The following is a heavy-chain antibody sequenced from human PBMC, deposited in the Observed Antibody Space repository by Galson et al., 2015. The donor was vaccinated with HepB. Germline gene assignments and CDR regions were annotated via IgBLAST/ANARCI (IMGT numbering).Heavy chain of an antibody. CDR1: GGTFSSYA. Sequence: SVKVSCKASGGTFSSYAISWVRQAPGQGLEWMGGIIPIFGTANYAQKFQGRVTITADESTSTAYMELSSLRSEDTAVYYCARSGWGSSWFSDYWGQGTLVTVSS. D-gene: IGHD6-13*01. V-gene: IGHV1-69*13. CDR2: IIPIFGTA. J-gene: IGHJ4*02. CDR3: ARSGWGSSWFSDY.